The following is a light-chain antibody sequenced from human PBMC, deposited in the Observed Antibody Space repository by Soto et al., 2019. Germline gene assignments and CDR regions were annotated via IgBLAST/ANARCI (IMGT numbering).Light chain of an antibody. CDR2: DAS. CDR1: QSVSSY. Sequence: EILLTQSTATLSLSPGSRSTISCMAIQSVSSYLAWYQQKPGQAPRLLIYDASNRATGIPARFSGSGSGTDFTLTTTTLEPEDFAVYYCQQSSNWPPITSAKGTRLEI. V-gene: IGKV3-11*01. CDR3: QQSSNWPPIT. J-gene: IGKJ5*01.